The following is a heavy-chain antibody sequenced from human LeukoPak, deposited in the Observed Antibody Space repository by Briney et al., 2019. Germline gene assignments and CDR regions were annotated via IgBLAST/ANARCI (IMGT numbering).Heavy chain of an antibody. CDR3: AGSRDKKYYFDY. V-gene: IGHV4-59*01. J-gene: IGHJ4*02. CDR1: GGSISSYY. CDR2: IYYSGST. Sequence: SETLSLTCTVSGGSISSYYWSWIRQPPGKGLEWIGYIYYSGSTNYNPSLKSRVTISVDTSKNQFSLKLSSVTAADTAVYYCAGSRDKKYYFDYWGQGTLATVSS. D-gene: IGHD1-26*01.